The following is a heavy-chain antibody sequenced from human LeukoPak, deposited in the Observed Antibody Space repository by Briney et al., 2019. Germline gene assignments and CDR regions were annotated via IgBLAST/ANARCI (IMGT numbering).Heavy chain of an antibody. CDR2: IKEDGSEK. V-gene: IGHV3-7*01. D-gene: IGHD2/OR15-2a*01. CDR3: ARGHFYSIY. CDR1: GFTFTSYW. Sequence: GGSLRLSCAASGFTFTSYWMTWVRQAPGKGLEWVANIKEDGSEKYYVVSVKGRFSISRDNAKNSLYLQMNSLRAEDTAVYYCARGHFYSIYWGQGTLVTVSS. J-gene: IGHJ4*02.